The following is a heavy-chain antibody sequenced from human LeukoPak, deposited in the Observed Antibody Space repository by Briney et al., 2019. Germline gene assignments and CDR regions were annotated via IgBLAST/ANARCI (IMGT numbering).Heavy chain of an antibody. CDR1: GFTFSRYV. CDR2: ISYDGNNK. V-gene: IGHV3-30*04. J-gene: IGHJ4*02. Sequence: PGRSLRLSCVASGFTFSRYVMHWVRQAPGKGLEWVAFISYDGNNKYYADSVKGRFTISRDKSKNTLYLQMNSLRTEDTAVYYRATESMLDWSGFDYWGQGTLVTVSS. CDR3: ATESMLDWSGFDY. D-gene: IGHD3-9*01.